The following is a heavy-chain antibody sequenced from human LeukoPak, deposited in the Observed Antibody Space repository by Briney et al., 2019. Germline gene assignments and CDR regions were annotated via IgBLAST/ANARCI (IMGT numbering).Heavy chain of an antibody. Sequence: GASVKVSCKASGGTFSSYAISWVRRAPGQGLEWMGGIIPIFGTANYAQKFQGRVTITADESTSTAYMELSSLRSEDTAVYYCARGLLSYGAPSHFDYWGQGTLVTVSS. CDR1: GGTFSSYA. J-gene: IGHJ4*02. CDR2: IIPIFGTA. V-gene: IGHV1-69*13. D-gene: IGHD4-17*01. CDR3: ARGLLSYGAPSHFDY.